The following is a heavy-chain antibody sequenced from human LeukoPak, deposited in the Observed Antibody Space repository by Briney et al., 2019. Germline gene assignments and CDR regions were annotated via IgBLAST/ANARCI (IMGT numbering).Heavy chain of an antibody. CDR2: IYYSGST. Sequence: SETLSLTCTVSGGSISSYYWNWIRQPPGKGLEWIGYIYYSGSTNYNPSLKSRVTISVDTSKNQFSLKLSSVTAADTAVYYCARATYYYGSGSYYNFDYWGQGTLVTVSS. V-gene: IGHV4-59*01. CDR3: ARATYYYGSGSYYNFDY. D-gene: IGHD3-10*01. J-gene: IGHJ4*02. CDR1: GGSISSYY.